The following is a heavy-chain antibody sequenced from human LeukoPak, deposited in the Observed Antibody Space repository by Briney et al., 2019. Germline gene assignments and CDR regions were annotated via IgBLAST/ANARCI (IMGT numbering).Heavy chain of an antibody. V-gene: IGHV4-59*08. CDR3: ARLGSYAVDY. Sequence: PSETLSLTCTVSGGSISSYYWSWIRQPPGRGLEWITYIYYSGSTNYNPSLKSRVTISVDTSKNQFSLKLSSVTAADTAVYYCARLGSYAVDYWGQGTLVTVSS. J-gene: IGHJ4*02. CDR1: GGSISSYY. CDR2: IYYSGST. D-gene: IGHD2-2*01.